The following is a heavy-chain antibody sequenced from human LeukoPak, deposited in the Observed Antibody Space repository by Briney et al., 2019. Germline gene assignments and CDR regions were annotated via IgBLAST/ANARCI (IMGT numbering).Heavy chain of an antibody. CDR3: AKEPYYYDSRGYYPGSFAP. J-gene: IGHJ5*02. CDR1: GFTFSSYA. V-gene: IGHV3-23*01. Sequence: GGSLRLSCAASGFTFSSYAMSWVRQAPGKGLEWVSAISGSGGSTYYADSVKGRFTLSRDNSKDTLYLQMNSLRAEDTAVYYCAKEPYYYDSRGYYPGSFAPGGQGPLVTVSS. D-gene: IGHD3-22*01. CDR2: ISGSGGST.